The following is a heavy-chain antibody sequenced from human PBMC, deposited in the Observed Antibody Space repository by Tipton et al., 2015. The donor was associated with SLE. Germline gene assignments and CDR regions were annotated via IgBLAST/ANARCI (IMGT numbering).Heavy chain of an antibody. Sequence: LRLSCIVSGGSITNRSYYWGWIRQPPGKGLEWIGSGYYSGSTYYNPSLKSRLTISVDTSKNQFSLRLNSVTAADTAVYYCARQSSYSSSPFDFWGQGTLVTVFS. CDR1: GGSITNRSYY. D-gene: IGHD6-19*01. CDR2: GYYSGST. J-gene: IGHJ4*02. V-gene: IGHV4-39*01. CDR3: ARQSSYSSSPFDF.